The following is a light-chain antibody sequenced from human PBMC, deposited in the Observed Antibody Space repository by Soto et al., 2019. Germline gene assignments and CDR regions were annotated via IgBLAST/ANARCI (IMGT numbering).Light chain of an antibody. CDR1: SSDVGGYNY. J-gene: IGLJ2*01. V-gene: IGLV2-8*01. Sequence: QSVLTQPPSASGSPGQSVTISCTGTSSDVGGYNYVSWYQQHPGKAPKLMIYEVNKRPSGVPDRFSGSKSGNTASLTVSGLQAEDEADYHCSSHAGANKLVFGGGTKLTVL. CDR2: EVN. CDR3: SSHAGANKLV.